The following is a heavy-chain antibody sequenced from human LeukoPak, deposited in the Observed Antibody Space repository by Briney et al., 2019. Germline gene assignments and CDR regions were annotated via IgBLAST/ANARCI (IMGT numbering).Heavy chain of an antibody. Sequence: GRSLRLSCAASGFTFSSYSMQWVRQTPGKGLEWVGIMSNSGENTFYGEAVKGRFSISRDNANNSVYLQMNNLRAEDTAVYYCAAVIDYWGQGTLVTVSS. J-gene: IGHJ4*02. CDR1: GFTFSSYS. CDR2: MSNSGENT. V-gene: IGHV3-33*05. CDR3: AAVIDY.